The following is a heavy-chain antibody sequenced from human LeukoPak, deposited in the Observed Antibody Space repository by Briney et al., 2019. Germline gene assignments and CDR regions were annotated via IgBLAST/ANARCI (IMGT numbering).Heavy chain of an antibody. Sequence: GGSLRLSCAASGFTFSIYSMNWVRQAPGKGLEWVSSISSSNTYIHYADSVKGRFTISRDNAKNSLYLQMNSLRAEDTAVYYCARERYDFWSGYYPFDYWGQGTLVTVSS. V-gene: IGHV3-21*04. J-gene: IGHJ4*02. CDR1: GFTFSIYS. D-gene: IGHD3-3*01. CDR2: ISSSNTYI. CDR3: ARERYDFWSGYYPFDY.